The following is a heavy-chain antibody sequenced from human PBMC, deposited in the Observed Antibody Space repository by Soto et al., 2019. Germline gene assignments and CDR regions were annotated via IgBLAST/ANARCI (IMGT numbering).Heavy chain of an antibody. Sequence: QVQLQESGPGLVKPSQTLSLTCTVSGGSISSGGNYWSWIRQHPGKGLEWIGYIYYSGSTYYNPSRKRRVTISVDTSKNQFSVKLSSVTAADTAVYYCARDPSVANYWYFDLWGRGTLVTVSS. J-gene: IGHJ2*01. D-gene: IGHD2-15*01. CDR1: GGSISSGGNY. CDR3: ARDPSVANYWYFDL. CDR2: IYYSGST. V-gene: IGHV4-31*03.